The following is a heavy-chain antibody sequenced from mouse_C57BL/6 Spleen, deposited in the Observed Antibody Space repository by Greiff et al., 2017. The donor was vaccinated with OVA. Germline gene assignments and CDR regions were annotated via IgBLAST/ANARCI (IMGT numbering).Heavy chain of an antibody. V-gene: IGHV1-72*01. CDR3: ASDDGYYLAY. CDR1: GYTFTSYW. Sequence: QQSCKASGYTFTSYWMHWVKQRPGRGLEWIGRIDPNRGGTKYNEKFKSKATLTVDKPSSTAYMRLISLTSEDSAVYYGASDDGYYLAYWGQGTLVTVSA. CDR2: IDPNRGGT. D-gene: IGHD2-3*01. J-gene: IGHJ3*01.